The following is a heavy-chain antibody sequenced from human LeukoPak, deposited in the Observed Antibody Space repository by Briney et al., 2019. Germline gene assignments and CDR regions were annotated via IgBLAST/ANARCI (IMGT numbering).Heavy chain of an antibody. D-gene: IGHD3-22*01. CDR2: IYYSGST. J-gene: IGHJ4*02. V-gene: IGHV4-59*11. CDR3: ARYYYDSSGYYSDY. CDR1: GGSTSSHY. Sequence: KPSETLSLTCTVSGGSTSSHYWSWIRQPPGKGLEWIGYIYYSGSTNYNPSLKSRVTISVDTSKNQFSLKLSSVTAADTAVYYCARYYYDSSGYYSDYWGQGTLVTVSS.